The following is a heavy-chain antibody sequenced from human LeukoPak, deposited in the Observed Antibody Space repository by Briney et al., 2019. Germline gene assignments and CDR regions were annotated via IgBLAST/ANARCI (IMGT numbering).Heavy chain of an antibody. CDR2: FYSVGST. CDR3: ARDRPTGSYYSIDY. Sequence: GGSLRLSCAASGFTVSSNYMSWVRQAPGKGLEWVSVFYSVGSTYYADSVKGRFTISRDNSKNTVFLQMNSLRVEDTAIYYCARDRPTGSYYSIDYWGQGIQATVSS. CDR1: GFTVSSNY. J-gene: IGHJ4*02. D-gene: IGHD1-26*01. V-gene: IGHV3-53*01.